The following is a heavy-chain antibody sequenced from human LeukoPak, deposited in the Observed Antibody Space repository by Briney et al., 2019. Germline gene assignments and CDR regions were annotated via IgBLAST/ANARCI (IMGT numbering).Heavy chain of an antibody. D-gene: IGHD3-22*01. Sequence: SSVKVSCKASGGSLSSYAISWVRQAPGQGLEWMGGIISISAKAKYAQKFQGRVAITADESTSTAYMELSSLRSEDTAVHYCARAPGTYYHHSSDYSEGEGVDYWGQRTLVTVSS. CDR3: ARAPGTYYHHSSDYSEGEGVDY. J-gene: IGHJ4*02. CDR2: IISISAKA. V-gene: IGHV1-69*13. CDR1: GGSLSSYA.